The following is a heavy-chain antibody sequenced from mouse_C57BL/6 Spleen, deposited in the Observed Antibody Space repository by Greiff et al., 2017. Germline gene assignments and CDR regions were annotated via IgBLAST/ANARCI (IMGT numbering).Heavy chain of an antibody. Sequence: VQLVESGPGLVQPSQSLSITCTVSGFSLTSYGVHWVRQSPGKGLEWLGVIWSGGSTDYNAAFISRLSISKDNSKSQVFFKMNSLQADDTAIYYCAAPYGNPFAYWGQGTLVTVSA. CDR2: IWSGGST. V-gene: IGHV2-2*01. D-gene: IGHD2-1*01. J-gene: IGHJ3*01. CDR3: AAPYGNPFAY. CDR1: GFSLTSYG.